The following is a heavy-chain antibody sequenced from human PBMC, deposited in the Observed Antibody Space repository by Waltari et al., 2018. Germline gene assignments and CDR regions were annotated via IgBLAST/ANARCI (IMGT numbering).Heavy chain of an antibody. J-gene: IGHJ4*02. V-gene: IGHV4-39*02. CDR2: VHYTGKT. D-gene: IGHD3-10*01. CDR3: ARSFGGSGSYKFDT. Sequence: RLQESGPGRMKPSETLSLICTVSGASISISTHYWGWIRQTPGMGPEWIGSVHYTGKTYNNPFLESRVSLSVDTSKNLFSLELTSVTAADTATYFCARSFGGSGSYKFDTWGRGILVSVSS. CDR1: GASISISTHY.